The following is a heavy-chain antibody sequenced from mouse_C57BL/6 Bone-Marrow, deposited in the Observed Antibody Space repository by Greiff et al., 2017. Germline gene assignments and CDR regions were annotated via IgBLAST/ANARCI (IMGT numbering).Heavy chain of an antibody. V-gene: IGHV1-63*01. CDR1: GYTFTNYW. D-gene: IGHD3-3*01. Sequence: QVQLQQSGAELVRPGTSVKMSCKASGYTFTNYWIGWAQQRPGHGLEWIGDIYPGGGYTNYNEKFKGKATLTADKSSSTAYMQFSSLTSEDSAIYYCARRGWGYFDVWGTGTTVTVSS. CDR2: IYPGGGYT. CDR3: ARRGWGYFDV. J-gene: IGHJ1*03.